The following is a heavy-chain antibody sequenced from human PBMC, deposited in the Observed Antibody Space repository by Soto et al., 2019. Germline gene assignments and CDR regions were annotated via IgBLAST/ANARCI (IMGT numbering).Heavy chain of an antibody. CDR1: GFTFSVHW. V-gene: IGHV3-74*01. CDR3: ARSDWFDP. CDR2: IKSDGRST. Sequence: PGGSLRLSCVASGFTFSVHWMHWVRQAPGKGLVWVSRIKSDGRSTSYADSVKGRFTVSRDNAKNTLYLQMNSLRAEDTAVYYCARSDWFDPWGQGTLVTVSS. J-gene: IGHJ5*02.